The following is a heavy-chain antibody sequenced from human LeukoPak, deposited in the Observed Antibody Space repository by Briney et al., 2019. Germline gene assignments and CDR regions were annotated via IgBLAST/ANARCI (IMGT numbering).Heavy chain of an antibody. CDR1: VFTFSNGR. CDR2: IKSKTHGGTT. CDR3: TTFPIAVAGNFDY. J-gene: IGHJ4*02. D-gene: IGHD6-19*01. V-gene: IGHV3-15*01. Sequence: GGSLRLSCAASVFTFSNGRMIGPRQAPGKALEGLGRIKSKTHGGTTDYAAPVKGRFTISRDDSKNTLYLQMNSLKTEDTAVYYCTTFPIAVAGNFDYWGQGTLVTVSS.